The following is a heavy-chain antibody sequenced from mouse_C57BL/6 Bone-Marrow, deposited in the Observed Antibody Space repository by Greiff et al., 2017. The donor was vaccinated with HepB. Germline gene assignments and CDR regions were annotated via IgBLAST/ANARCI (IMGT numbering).Heavy chain of an antibody. CDR1: GYTFTDYE. Sequence: VQLQQSGAELVRPGASVTLSCKASGYTFTDYEMHWVKQTPVHGLEWIGAIDPETGGTAYNQKFKGKAILTADKSSSTAYMERRSLTSEDSAVYYCTNYYGSSHWYFDVWGTGTTVTVSS. D-gene: IGHD1-1*01. CDR3: TNYYGSSHWYFDV. J-gene: IGHJ1*03. V-gene: IGHV1-15*01. CDR2: IDPETGGT.